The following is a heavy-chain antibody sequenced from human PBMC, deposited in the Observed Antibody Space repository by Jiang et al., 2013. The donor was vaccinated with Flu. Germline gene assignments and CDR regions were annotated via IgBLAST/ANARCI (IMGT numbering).Heavy chain of an antibody. CDR1: GGSISSYY. J-gene: IGHJ4*02. CDR3: ARLEVIPLTLDY. D-gene: IGHD1-1*01. V-gene: IGHV4-59*08. CDR2: IYYSGST. Sequence: GSGLVKPSETLSLTCTVSGGSISSYYWSWIRQPPGKGLEWIGYIYYSGSTNYNPSLKSRVTISVDTSKNQFSLKLSSVTAADTAVYYCARLEVIPLTLDYWGQGTLVTVSS.